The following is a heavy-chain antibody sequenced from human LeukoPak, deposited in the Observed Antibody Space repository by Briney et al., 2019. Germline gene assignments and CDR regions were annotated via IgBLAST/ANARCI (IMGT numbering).Heavy chain of an antibody. CDR3: ARGPDYDFWSGIFDY. J-gene: IGHJ4*02. CDR1: GGAFSSYA. D-gene: IGHD3-3*01. Sequence: SVKVSCTASGGAFSSYAISWVRQAPGQGLEWMGGIIPIFGTANYAQKFQGRVTITTDESTSTAYMELSSLRSEDTAVYYCARGPDYDFWSGIFDYWGQGTLVTVSS. CDR2: IIPIFGTA. V-gene: IGHV1-69*05.